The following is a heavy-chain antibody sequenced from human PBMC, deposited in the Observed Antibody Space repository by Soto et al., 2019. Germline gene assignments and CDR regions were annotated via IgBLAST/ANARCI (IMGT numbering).Heavy chain of an antibody. J-gene: IGHJ5*02. V-gene: IGHV1-69*01. CDR1: GGTFSSYA. D-gene: IGHD2-2*01. CDR2: IIPIFGTA. CDR3: ARGGVPAARGWNNWFDP. Sequence: QVQLVQSGAEVKKPGCSVKVSCKASGGTFSSYAISWVRQAPGQGLEWMGGIIPIFGTANYAQKFQGRVTITADESTSTAYMELSSLRSEDTAVYYCARGGVPAARGWNNWFDPWGQGTLVTVSS.